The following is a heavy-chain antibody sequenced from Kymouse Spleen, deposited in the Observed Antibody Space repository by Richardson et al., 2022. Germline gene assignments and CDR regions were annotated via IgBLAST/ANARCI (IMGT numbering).Heavy chain of an antibody. CDR2: IYYSGST. D-gene: IGHD3-10*01. CDR3: ASYYGSGSYWDY. Sequence: QLQLQESGPGLVKPSETLSLTCTVSGGSISSSSYYWGWIRQPPGKGLEWIGSIYYSGSTYYNPSLKSRVTISVDTSKNQFSLKLSSVTAADTAVYYCASYYGSGSYWDYWGQGTLVTVSS. V-gene: IGHV4-39*01. CDR1: GGSISSSSYY. J-gene: IGHJ4*02.